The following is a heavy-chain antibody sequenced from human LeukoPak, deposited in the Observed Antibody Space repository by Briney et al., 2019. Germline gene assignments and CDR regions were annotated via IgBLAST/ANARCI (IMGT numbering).Heavy chain of an antibody. J-gene: IGHJ4*02. Sequence: GESLKISCKASGYSFRTYWIGWVRQMPGKGREWMGIIYPDDSDTRYSPSFQGQVTISADKSISSAYLQWRSLKASDTAMYYCARLVGMTTFVDYWGQGTLVIVSS. CDR2: IYPDDSDT. CDR3: ARLVGMTTFVDY. V-gene: IGHV5-51*01. D-gene: IGHD3-16*01. CDR1: GYSFRTYW.